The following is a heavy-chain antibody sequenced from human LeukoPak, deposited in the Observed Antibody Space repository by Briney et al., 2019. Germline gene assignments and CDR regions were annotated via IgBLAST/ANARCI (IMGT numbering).Heavy chain of an antibody. CDR3: APGGSAGRDY. D-gene: IGHD6-13*01. CDR1: GFTFSSYG. V-gene: IGHV3-21*01. CDR2: ISSSSSYI. Sequence: GGSLRLSCAASGFTFSSYGMHWVRQAPRKGLEWVSSISSSSSYIYYADSVKGRFTISRDNAKNSLYLQMNSLRAEDTAVYYCAPGGSAGRDYWGQGTLVTVSS. J-gene: IGHJ4*02.